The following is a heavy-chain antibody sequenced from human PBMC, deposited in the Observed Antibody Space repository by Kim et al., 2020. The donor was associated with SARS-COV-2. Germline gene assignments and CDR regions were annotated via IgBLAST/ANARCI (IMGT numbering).Heavy chain of an antibody. V-gene: IGHV3-30-3*01. CDR3: AREGPRLYGSGTYYNTRNAFDM. Sequence: GGSLRLSCAASGFSFGTYPMSFFRPFPFPLLEWGGEISFEGSNKNYADSVKGRFTISRDNSKNTLYVQMNSLRAEDTAVYYCAREGPRLYGSGTYYNTRNAFDMWGQGTMVTVSS. CDR1: GFSFGTYP. J-gene: IGHJ3*02. CDR2: ISFEGSNK. D-gene: IGHD3-10*01.